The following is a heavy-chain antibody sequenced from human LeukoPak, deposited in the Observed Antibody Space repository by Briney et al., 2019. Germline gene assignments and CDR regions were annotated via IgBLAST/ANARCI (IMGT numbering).Heavy chain of an antibody. D-gene: IGHD6-13*01. Sequence: GGSLRLSCAASGFTVSSNYMSWFPQAPGKGLEWASVIYSGGSTYYADSVKGRFTISRDNSKNTLYLQMNSLRAEDTAVYYCAKRMGPSIAAADLDYWGQGTLVTVSS. CDR1: GFTVSSNY. CDR2: IYSGGST. V-gene: IGHV3-66*01. CDR3: AKRMGPSIAAADLDY. J-gene: IGHJ4*02.